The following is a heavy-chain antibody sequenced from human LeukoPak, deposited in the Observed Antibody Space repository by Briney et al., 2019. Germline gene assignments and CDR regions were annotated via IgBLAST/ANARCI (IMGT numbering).Heavy chain of an antibody. CDR2: MNPNSGNT. V-gene: IGHV1-8*01. J-gene: IGHJ6*02. CDR3: ATNAGYCSSTSCPEYYYYGMDV. D-gene: IGHD2-2*01. Sequence: ASVKVSCKASGYTFTSYDINWVRQATGQGLEWMGWMNPNSGNTGYAQKFQGRVTVTRNTSISTAYMELSSLRSEDTAVYYCATNAGYCSSTSCPEYYYYGMDVWGQGTTVTVSS. CDR1: GYTFTSYD.